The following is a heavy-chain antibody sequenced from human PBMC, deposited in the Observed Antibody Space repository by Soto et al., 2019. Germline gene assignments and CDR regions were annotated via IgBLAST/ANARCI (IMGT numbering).Heavy chain of an antibody. CDR2: INPSGGST. Sequence: ASVKVSCKASGYSFTSYFMYWVRQAPGQGLEWMAIINPSGGSTSYAQKFQGRVTMTRDTSTSTVYMELSSLRSEDTAVYYCARDRDPIAAAGTEVYQYYGMDAWGQGTAVTVSS. CDR3: ARDRDPIAAAGTEVYQYYGMDA. D-gene: IGHD6-13*01. CDR1: GYSFTSYF. V-gene: IGHV1-46*01. J-gene: IGHJ6*02.